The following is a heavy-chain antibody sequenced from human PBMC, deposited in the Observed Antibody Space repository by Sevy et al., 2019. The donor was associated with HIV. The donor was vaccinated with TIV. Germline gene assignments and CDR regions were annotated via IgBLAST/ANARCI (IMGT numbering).Heavy chain of an antibody. CDR3: TRAADDFWSGYPFMDV. CDR1: GFTFGDYA. V-gene: IGHV3-49*03. D-gene: IGHD3-3*01. Sequence: GGSLRLSCTGSGFTFGDYAMSWFRQAPGKGLEWVGFIRRKTYGGTIEYAASVKGRFTISRDDSKSIAYLQINSLKIEDTAVYYCTRAADDFWSGYPFMDVWGQGTTVTVSS. CDR2: IRRKTYGGTI. J-gene: IGHJ6*02.